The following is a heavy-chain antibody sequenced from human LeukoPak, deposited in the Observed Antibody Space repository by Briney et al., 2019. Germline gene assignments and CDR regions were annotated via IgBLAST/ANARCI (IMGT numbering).Heavy chain of an antibody. CDR3: ARADCGGDCYNP. CDR2: IIPILGIA. Sequence: GASVKVSCKASGGTFSSYTISWVRQAPGQGLEWMGRIIPILGIANYAQKFQGRVTITADKSTSTAYMELSSLRSEDTAVYYCARADCGGDCYNPWGQGTLVTVSS. J-gene: IGHJ5*02. CDR1: GGTFSSYT. V-gene: IGHV1-69*02. D-gene: IGHD2-21*01.